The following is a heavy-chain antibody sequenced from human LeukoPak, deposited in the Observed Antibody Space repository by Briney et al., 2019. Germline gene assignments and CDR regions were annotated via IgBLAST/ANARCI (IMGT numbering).Heavy chain of an antibody. CDR2: ISGSGGST. D-gene: IGHD3-22*01. CDR1: GFTFSSYG. J-gene: IGHJ4*02. V-gene: IGHV3-23*01. Sequence: PGGSLRLSCAASGFTFSSYGMSWVRQAPGKGLECVSSISGSGGSTNHADSVKGRFTISRDNSKNTLYLQMNSLRAEDTALYYCAKGSSGYFFDLWGQGTLVTVSS. CDR3: AKGSSGYFFDL.